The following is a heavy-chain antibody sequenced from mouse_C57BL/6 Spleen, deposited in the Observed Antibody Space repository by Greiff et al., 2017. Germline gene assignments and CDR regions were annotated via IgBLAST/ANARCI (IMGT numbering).Heavy chain of an antibody. CDR1: GYSITSGYY. V-gene: IGHV3-6*01. D-gene: IGHD2-3*01. J-gene: IGHJ4*01. Sequence: EVKLQESGPGLVKPSQSLSLTCSVTGYSITSGYYWNWIRQFPGNKLEWMGYIRYDGSNNYNPSLKNRISITRDTSKNQFFLKLNSLTTEDTAKEYGARAGGYYDYAMDYWGQGTSVTVSS. CDR3: ARAGGYYDYAMDY. CDR2: IRYDGSN.